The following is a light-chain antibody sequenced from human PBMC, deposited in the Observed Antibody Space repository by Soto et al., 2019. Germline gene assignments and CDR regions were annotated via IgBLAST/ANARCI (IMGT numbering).Light chain of an antibody. Sequence: EIVLTQSPAALSLSPGGRATLSCRVSQSINIYLAWYQHILGQAPRLLIYDASIRATGIPARFSGSEYGTDVTLTISSLEPEDFGVYYCQQRYRWPLTFGGGTKVEIK. CDR3: QQRYRWPLT. CDR2: DAS. CDR1: QSINIY. V-gene: IGKV3-11*01. J-gene: IGKJ4*01.